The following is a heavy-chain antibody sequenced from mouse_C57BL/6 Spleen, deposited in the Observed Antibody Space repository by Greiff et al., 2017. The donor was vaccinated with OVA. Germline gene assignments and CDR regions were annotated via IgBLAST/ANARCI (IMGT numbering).Heavy chain of an antibody. V-gene: IGHV1-52*01. CDR1: GYTFTSYW. D-gene: IGHD2-1*01. CDR3: ARDGNAYMDY. Sequence: QVQLQQPGAELVRPGSSVKLSCKASGYTFTSYWMHWVKQRPFQGLEWIGNIATSDSATHYNQKFQNQVTLTVDNSSNTAYLQISLLKSEDSAVYYCARDGNAYMDYWGQGTTLTVSS. J-gene: IGHJ2*01. CDR2: IATSDSAT.